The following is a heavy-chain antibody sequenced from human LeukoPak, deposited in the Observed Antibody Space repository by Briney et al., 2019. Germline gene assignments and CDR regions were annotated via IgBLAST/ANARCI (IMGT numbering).Heavy chain of an antibody. J-gene: IGHJ4*02. CDR1: GFTFSSYG. CDR3: AREAITAAGRIDY. V-gene: IGHV3-30*02. CDR2: IRYDGSNK. Sequence: GGSLRLSCAASGFTFSSYGMHWVRQAPGKGLEWVAFIRYDGSNKYYADSVKGRFTISRDNSKNTLYLQMNSLRAEDTAVYNCAREAITAAGRIDYWGQRTLVTVSS. D-gene: IGHD6-13*01.